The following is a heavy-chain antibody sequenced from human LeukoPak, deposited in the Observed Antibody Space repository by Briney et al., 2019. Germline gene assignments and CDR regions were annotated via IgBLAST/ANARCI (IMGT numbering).Heavy chain of an antibody. J-gene: IGHJ4*02. CDR3: AKTRPLDSSSWSHGDY. CDR1: GFTVSSNY. CDR2: IYSGGST. V-gene: IGHV3-53*01. Sequence: GGSLRLSCAASGFTVSSNYMSWVRQAPGKGLEWVSVIYSGGSTYYADSVKGRFTISRDNSKNTLYLQMNSLGAEDTAVYYCAKTRPLDSSSWSHGDYWGQGTLVTVSS. D-gene: IGHD6-13*01.